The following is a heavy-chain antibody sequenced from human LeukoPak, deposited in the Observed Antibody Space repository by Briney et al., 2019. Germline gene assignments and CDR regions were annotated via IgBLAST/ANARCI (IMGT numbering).Heavy chain of an antibody. Sequence: QSGGSLRLSCAASGFTFSSYAMSWVRQAPGKGLEWVSAISGSGGSTYYADSVKGRFTISRDNSKNTLYLQMNSLRAEDTAVYYCAKDEKQWLLGTGGYFDYWGQGTLVTVSS. CDR2: ISGSGGST. V-gene: IGHV3-23*01. CDR3: AKDEKQWLLGTGGYFDY. J-gene: IGHJ4*02. D-gene: IGHD6-19*01. CDR1: GFTFSSYA.